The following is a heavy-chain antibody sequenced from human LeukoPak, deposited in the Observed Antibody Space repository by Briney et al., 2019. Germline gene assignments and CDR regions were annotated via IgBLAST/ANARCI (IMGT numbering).Heavy chain of an antibody. CDR2: IYHSGST. CDR1: GGSISSGGYY. J-gene: IGHJ6*03. D-gene: IGHD2-2*01. V-gene: IGHV4-30-2*01. CDR3: ARGPQYCSSTSCPPTYYYMGV. Sequence: SETLSLTCTVSGGSISSGGYYWSWIRQPPGKGLEWIGYIYHSGSTYYNPSLKSRVTISVDRSKNQFSLKLSSVTAADTAVYYCARGPQYCSSTSCPPTYYYMGVWGKGTTVTVSS.